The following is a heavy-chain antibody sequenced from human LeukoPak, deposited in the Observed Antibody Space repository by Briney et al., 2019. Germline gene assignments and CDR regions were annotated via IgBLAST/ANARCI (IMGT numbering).Heavy chain of an antibody. D-gene: IGHD3-9*01. CDR3: ACSHYDILTGFGFDY. Sequence: GGSLRLSCAASGVTFSSYWMSWVRQAPGKGLEWVANIKQDGSEQYYVDSVKGRFTISRDNAKNSLFLQMSSLRAEDTAVYYCACSHYDILTGFGFDYWGQGTLVTVSS. J-gene: IGHJ4*02. CDR2: IKQDGSEQ. CDR1: GVTFSSYW. V-gene: IGHV3-7*02.